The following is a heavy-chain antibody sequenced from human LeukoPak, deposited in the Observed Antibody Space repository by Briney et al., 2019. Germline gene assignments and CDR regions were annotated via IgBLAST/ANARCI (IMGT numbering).Heavy chain of an antibody. CDR1: GFTFSSYA. J-gene: IGHJ1*01. V-gene: IGHV3-23*01. Sequence: PGGSLRLSCAASGFTFSSYAMSWVRQAPGKGLQWVSAISGSGGSTYYADSVKGRFTISRDNSKNTLYLQMNSLRAEDTAVYYCAKDQGQLRYFQHWGQGTLVTVSS. CDR3: AKDQGQLRYFQH. D-gene: IGHD1-1*01. CDR2: ISGSGGST.